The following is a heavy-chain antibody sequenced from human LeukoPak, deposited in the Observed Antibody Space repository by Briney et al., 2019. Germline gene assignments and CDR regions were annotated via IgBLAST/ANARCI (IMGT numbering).Heavy chain of an antibody. CDR1: GFTLSDYY. Sequence: PGGSLRLSCAASGFTLSDYYMSWIRQVPGKGLEWLSYISSGSTYTNYADSVKGRFTISRDNAKNSLYLQMNSLRAEDTAVYYCARNPPDCSGGTCYQVYWGQGTLVTVSS. D-gene: IGHD2-15*01. J-gene: IGHJ4*02. V-gene: IGHV3-11*06. CDR2: ISSGSTYT. CDR3: ARNPPDCSGGTCYQVY.